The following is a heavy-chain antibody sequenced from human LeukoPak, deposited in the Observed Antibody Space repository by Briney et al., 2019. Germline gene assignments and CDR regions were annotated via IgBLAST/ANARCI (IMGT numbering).Heavy chain of an antibody. V-gene: IGHV3-23*01. D-gene: IGHD1-14*01. CDR3: AKLHNLNCDY. CDR1: GFTFSSYA. J-gene: IGHJ4*02. Sequence: GGSLRLSCAASGFTFSSYAMSWVRQAPGKGLEWVSAISGSGGSTYYADSVKGRFTISRDNSKNTLYLQMNNLRPEDTAVYYCAKLHNLNCDYWGLGTLVTVSS. CDR2: ISGSGGST.